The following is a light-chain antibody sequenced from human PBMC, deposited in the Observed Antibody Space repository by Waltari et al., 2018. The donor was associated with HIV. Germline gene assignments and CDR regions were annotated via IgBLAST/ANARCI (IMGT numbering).Light chain of an antibody. J-gene: IGLJ3*02. CDR1: SSDIGRYNF. Sequence: QSALTQPRSVSGSPGQSVTISCTWASSDIGRYNFVSWYQQPPDKAPKLIIFDVNERPSGVTDRFSASKSGNTASLTISGLQAGDEADYYCCSFAGSYIWVFGGGTKLTVL. CDR3: CSFAGSYIWV. CDR2: DVN. V-gene: IGLV2-11*01.